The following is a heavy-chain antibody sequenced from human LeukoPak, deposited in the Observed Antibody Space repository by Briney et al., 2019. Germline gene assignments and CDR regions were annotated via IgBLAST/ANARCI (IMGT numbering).Heavy chain of an antibody. V-gene: IGHV3-23*01. J-gene: IGHJ4*02. CDR3: AKVSGGNNAAFDY. Sequence: GGSLRLSCEASGFTFSSYAMSWVRQAPGKGLEWVSAISGSGGSTYYADSVKGRFTISRDNSKNTLYLQMNSLRAEDTAVYYCAKVSGGNNAAFDYWGQGILVTVSS. CDR2: ISGSGGST. D-gene: IGHD4-23*01. CDR1: GFTFSSYA.